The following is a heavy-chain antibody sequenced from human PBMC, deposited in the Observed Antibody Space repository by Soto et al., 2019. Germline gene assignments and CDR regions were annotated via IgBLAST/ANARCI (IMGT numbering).Heavy chain of an antibody. J-gene: IGHJ5*02. CDR2: IYWNDDK. D-gene: IGHD2-2*01. CDR3: AHHTITPATNWFDP. CDR1: GFSLTTSGVG. V-gene: IGHV2-5*01. Sequence: SGPTLVNPTQTLTLTCTFSGFSLTTSGVGVGWIRQPPGKALEWLALIYWNDDKRYSPSLRGRLTITKDTSKNQVVLAMTNMDPVDTATYYCAHHTITPATNWFDPCGLGTLVTVSS.